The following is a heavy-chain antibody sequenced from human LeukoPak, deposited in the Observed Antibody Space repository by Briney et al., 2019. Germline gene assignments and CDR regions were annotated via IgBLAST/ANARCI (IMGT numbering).Heavy chain of an antibody. V-gene: IGHV4-31*03. J-gene: IGHJ3*02. CDR2: IYYSGST. CDR3: ARGGGDYRSRLFDAFDI. D-gene: IGHD4-17*01. CDR1: GGSISSGGYY. Sequence: KPSQTLSLTCTVSGGSISSGGYYWSWIRQHPGKGLEWIGYIYYSGSTYYNPSLKSRVTISVDKSKNQFSLKLSSVTAADTAVYYCARGGGDYRSRLFDAFDIWDQGTMVTVSS.